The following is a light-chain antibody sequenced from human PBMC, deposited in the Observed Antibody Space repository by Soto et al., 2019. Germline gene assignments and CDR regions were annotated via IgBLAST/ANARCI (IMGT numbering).Light chain of an antibody. Sequence: DILMLRSPHSLAVSVCETATINCNYKRRWLSTSNNKNYLACYQQKPAQPPKVLIYWASTREAGVTDRFCGSRSWTDFTLTISSRQAEDVAVYYCQHYYSSRLTFGGGTKVDIK. V-gene: IGKV4-1*01. CDR3: QHYYSSRLT. J-gene: IGKJ4*01. CDR2: WAS. CDR1: RRWLSTSNNKNY.